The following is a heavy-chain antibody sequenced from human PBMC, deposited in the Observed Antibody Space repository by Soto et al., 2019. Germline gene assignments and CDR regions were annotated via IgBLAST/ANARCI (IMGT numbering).Heavy chain of an antibody. J-gene: IGHJ4*02. CDR3: AKGGRQWLVTSDFNY. CDR2: VSHDGRNT. Sequence: VQLVESGGGVVQPGRSLRLSCAASGFTFSDYAMHWVRQAPGKGLDWVAVVSHDGRNTHYAESVKGRFTISRDSSKNTVSLEMTSLRAEYTAVYYCAKGGRQWLVTSDFNYWGQVALVTVSS. D-gene: IGHD6-19*01. CDR1: GFTFSDYA. V-gene: IGHV3-30*18.